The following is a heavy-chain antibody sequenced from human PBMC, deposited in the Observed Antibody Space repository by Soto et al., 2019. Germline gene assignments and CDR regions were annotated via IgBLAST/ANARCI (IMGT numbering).Heavy chain of an antibody. D-gene: IGHD3-22*01. V-gene: IGHV3-13*04. CDR3: ARGGFYYDSSGPKNAFDI. CDR1: GFLFSSYD. J-gene: IGHJ3*02. Sequence: GGSLRLSCAASGFLFSSYDMHWVRQATGKGLEWVSSIGLAGDTYYSGSVKGRLTISRENAKNSLYLQMNSPRVGDTAVYYCARGGFYYDSSGPKNAFDIWGRGTMVTVSS. CDR2: IGLAGDT.